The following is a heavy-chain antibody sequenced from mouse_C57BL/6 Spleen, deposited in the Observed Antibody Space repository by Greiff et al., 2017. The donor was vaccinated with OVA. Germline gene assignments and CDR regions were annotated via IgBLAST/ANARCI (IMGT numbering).Heavy chain of an antibody. CDR3: ARGDFTTVVGPYFDY. CDR1: GYTFTSYG. D-gene: IGHD1-1*01. Sequence: EVKLMESGAELVRPGSSVKMSCKTSGYTFTSYGINWVKQRPGQGLEWIGYIYIGNGYTEYNEKFKGKATLTSDTSSSTAYMQLSSLTSEDSAIYFCARGDFTTVVGPYFDYWGQGTTLTVSS. V-gene: IGHV1-58*01. J-gene: IGHJ2*01. CDR2: IYIGNGYT.